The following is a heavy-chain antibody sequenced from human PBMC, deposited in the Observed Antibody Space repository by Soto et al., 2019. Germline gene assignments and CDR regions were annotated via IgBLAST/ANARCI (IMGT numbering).Heavy chain of an antibody. D-gene: IGHD2-21*02. CDR1: GYTFTSYY. CDR2: INPSGGST. J-gene: IGHJ4*02. Sequence: QVQLVQSGAEVKKPGASVKVSCKASGYTFTSYYMHWVRQAPGQGLEWMGIINPSGGSTSYAQKFQGRVTMTRDTSTSTVYMELSSRRSEDKAVYYCSRGQPLLLDYWGQGTLVTDSS. V-gene: IGHV1-46*01. CDR3: SRGQPLLLDY.